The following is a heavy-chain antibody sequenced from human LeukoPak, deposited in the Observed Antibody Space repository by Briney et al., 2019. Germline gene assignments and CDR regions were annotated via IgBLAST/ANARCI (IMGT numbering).Heavy chain of an antibody. V-gene: IGHV3-7*01. CDR3: ARGGWAIDY. Sequence: GGSLRLSCAASGFTFSSYAMHWVRQAPGKGLEWVANIKQDGSEKYYVDSVKGRFTISRDNAKNSLYLQMNSLRAEDTAVYYCARGGWAIDYWGQGTLVTVSS. CDR2: IKQDGSEK. D-gene: IGHD3-10*01. J-gene: IGHJ4*02. CDR1: GFTFSSYA.